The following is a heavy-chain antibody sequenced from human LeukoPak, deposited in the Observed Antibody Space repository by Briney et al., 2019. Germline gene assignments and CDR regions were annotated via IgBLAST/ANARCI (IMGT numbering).Heavy chain of an antibody. V-gene: IGHV1-69*05. D-gene: IGHD3-3*01. Sequence: ASVKVSCKASGGTFSSYAISWVRQAPGQGLEWMGGIIPIFGTANYAQKFQGGVTITTVESTSTAYMELSSLRSEDTAVYYCARASLRFLEWSYNWFDPWGQGTLVTVSS. CDR1: GGTFSSYA. CDR3: ARASLRFLEWSYNWFDP. CDR2: IIPIFGTA. J-gene: IGHJ5*02.